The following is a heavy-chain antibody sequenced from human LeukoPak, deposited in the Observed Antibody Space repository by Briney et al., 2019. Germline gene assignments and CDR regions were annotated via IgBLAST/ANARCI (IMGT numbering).Heavy chain of an antibody. V-gene: IGHV4-34*01. CDR1: GGSFSGYY. D-gene: IGHD6-13*01. Sequence: PSETLSLTCAVYGGSFSGYYWSWIRQPPGKGLEWIGEINHSGSTNYNPSLKSRVTISVDTSKNQFSLKLSSVTAADTAVYYCAKGTYSSSWSNWFDPWGQGTLVTVSS. J-gene: IGHJ5*02. CDR3: AKGTYSSSWSNWFDP. CDR2: INHSGST.